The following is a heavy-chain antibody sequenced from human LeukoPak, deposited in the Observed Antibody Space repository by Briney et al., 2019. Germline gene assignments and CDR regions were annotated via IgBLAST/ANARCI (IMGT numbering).Heavy chain of an antibody. V-gene: IGHV3-30*04. CDR2: ISYDGSNK. J-gene: IGHJ4*02. CDR3: ARDLSRGTTVLALGY. D-gene: IGHD4-17*01. Sequence: GGSLRLSCAASGFTFSSYAMHWVRQAPGKGLEWVAVISYDGSNKYYADSVKGRFTISRDNSKNTLYLQMNSLRAEDTAVYYCARDLSRGTTVLALGYWGQGTLVTVSS. CDR1: GFTFSSYA.